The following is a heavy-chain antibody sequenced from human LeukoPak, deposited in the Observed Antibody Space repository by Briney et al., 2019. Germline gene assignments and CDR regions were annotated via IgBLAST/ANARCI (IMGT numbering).Heavy chain of an antibody. CDR3: ASTTPVTTVGT. Sequence: SETLSLTCAVYGGSFSGYYWSWIRQPPGKGLEWIGEINHSGSTNYNPSLKSRVTISVDTSKNQFSLKLSSVTAADTAVYYCASTTPVTTVGTWGQGTLVTVSS. D-gene: IGHD4-23*01. V-gene: IGHV4-34*01. CDR1: GGSFSGYY. CDR2: INHSGST. J-gene: IGHJ4*02.